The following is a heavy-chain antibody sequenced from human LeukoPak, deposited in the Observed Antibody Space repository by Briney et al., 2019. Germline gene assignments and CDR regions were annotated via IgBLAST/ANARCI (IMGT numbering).Heavy chain of an antibody. Sequence: SETLSLTCAVSGGSISSGAYAWSWIRQPPGKDLEWIGYIYHSGSTSYNPSLKSRVSITIDKSKNQSSLSLSSVTAADTAFYYCARGGGFYGSGTTHFDYWGQGTLVTVSS. D-gene: IGHD3-10*01. J-gene: IGHJ4*02. CDR3: ARGGGFYGSGTTHFDY. CDR1: GGSISSGAYA. V-gene: IGHV4-30-2*01. CDR2: IYHSGST.